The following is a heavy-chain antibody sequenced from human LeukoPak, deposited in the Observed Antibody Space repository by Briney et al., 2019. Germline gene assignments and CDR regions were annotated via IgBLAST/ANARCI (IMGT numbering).Heavy chain of an antibody. D-gene: IGHD2-2*01. CDR2: IWYDGSNK. CDR3: ARDEGSLYCSSTSCYGFDY. J-gene: IGHJ4*02. CDR1: GFTFSSYG. V-gene: IGHV3-33*01. Sequence: RSLRLSCAASGFTFSSYGMHWVRQAPGKGLEWVAVIWYDGSNKYYADSVKGRFTISRDNSKNTLYLQMNSLRAEDTAVYYCARDEGSLYCSSTSCYGFDYWGQGTLVTVSS.